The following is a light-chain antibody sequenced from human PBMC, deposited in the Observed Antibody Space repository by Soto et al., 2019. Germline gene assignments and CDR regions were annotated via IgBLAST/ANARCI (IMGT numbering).Light chain of an antibody. Sequence: ENVLTQSPGTVSLSSGERATLSCRASQSVSSSYLAWYQQKPGQAPRLLIYAASSRATGIPDRFSGSGSGTDFTLTISRLEPEDFAVYYCQQYGTSPHTFGQGTKLEIK. CDR2: AAS. CDR3: QQYGTSPHT. CDR1: QSVSSSY. V-gene: IGKV3-20*01. J-gene: IGKJ2*01.